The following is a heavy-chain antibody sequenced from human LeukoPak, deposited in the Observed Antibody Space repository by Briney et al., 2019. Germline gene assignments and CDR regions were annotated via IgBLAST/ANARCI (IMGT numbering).Heavy chain of an antibody. V-gene: IGHV3-74*01. CDR2: VNGDGSST. Sequence: PGGSLRLSCAASGFTFSTYWMHWVRQAPGKGLVWVSRVNGDGSSTNYADSVKGRFTISRDNAKNTLYLQMNSLRAEDTAVYYCARGGIAAVDFDYWGQGILVTVSS. J-gene: IGHJ4*02. CDR1: GFTFSTYW. CDR3: ARGGIAAVDFDY. D-gene: IGHD6-13*01.